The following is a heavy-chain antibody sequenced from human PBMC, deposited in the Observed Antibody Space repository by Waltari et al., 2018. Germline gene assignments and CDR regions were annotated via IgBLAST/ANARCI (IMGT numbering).Heavy chain of an antibody. Sequence: QLQLQESGPGLVKPSETLSLTCSVSGVSITSNRHYWGWIRQPPGQGLEWIGTMSYSGATYSSPPLESRVTVSIDTSKNQLSLKLVSVTAADTAVYYCATYIGASVGTAAFDVWGQGTMVTVSS. CDR1: GVSITSNRHY. J-gene: IGHJ3*01. CDR2: MSYSGAT. V-gene: IGHV4-39*01. D-gene: IGHD5-12*01. CDR3: ATYIGASVGTAAFDV.